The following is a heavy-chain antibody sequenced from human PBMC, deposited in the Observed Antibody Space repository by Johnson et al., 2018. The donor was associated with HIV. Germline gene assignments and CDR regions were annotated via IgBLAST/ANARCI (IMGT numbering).Heavy chain of an antibody. CDR3: ARVSTMIVVARNDAFDI. J-gene: IGHJ3*02. V-gene: IGHV3-20*04. CDR1: GFTFDDYG. D-gene: IGHD3-22*01. Sequence: VQLAESGGGVVRPGESLRLSCEASGFTFDDYGMSWVRQGPGKGLEWVSGINWNGGSRDYADSVKGRFTISRDNGKNSLYLQMNSLRAEDTALYYCARVSTMIVVARNDAFDIWGQGTMVTVSS. CDR2: INWNGGSR.